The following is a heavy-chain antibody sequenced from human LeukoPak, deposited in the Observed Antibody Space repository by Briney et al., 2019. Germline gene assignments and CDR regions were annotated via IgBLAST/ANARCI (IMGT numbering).Heavy chain of an antibody. V-gene: IGHV4-59*01. CDR1: GGSISGYY. Sequence: SETLSLTCTVSGGSISGYYWSWIRQPPGKGLEWIGYIYYSGSTNYNPSLKSRVTISVDTSKNQFSLKLSSVTAADTAVYYCARDRDGLGWFDPWGQGTLVTVSS. CDR3: ARDRDGLGWFDP. D-gene: IGHD5-24*01. J-gene: IGHJ5*02. CDR2: IYYSGST.